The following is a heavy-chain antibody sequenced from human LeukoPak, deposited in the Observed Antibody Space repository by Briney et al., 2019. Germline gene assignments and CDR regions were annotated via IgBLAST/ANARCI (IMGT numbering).Heavy chain of an antibody. J-gene: IGHJ4*02. CDR1: GGSISSSSYY. CDR2: IYYSGST. Sequence: PSETLSLTCTVSGGSISSSSYYWGWIRRPPGKGLEWIGSIYYSGSTYYNPSLKSRVTISVDTSKNQFSLKLSSVTAADTAVYYCARVYGSGPNDYWGQGTLVTVSS. CDR3: ARVYGSGPNDY. D-gene: IGHD3-10*01. V-gene: IGHV4-39*07.